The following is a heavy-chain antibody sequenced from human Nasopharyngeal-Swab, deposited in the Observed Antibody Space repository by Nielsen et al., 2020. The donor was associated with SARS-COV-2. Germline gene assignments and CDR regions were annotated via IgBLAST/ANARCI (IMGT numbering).Heavy chain of an antibody. Sequence: GESLKISCAASGFTSSSYAMHWVRQAPGKGLEWVAVISYDGSNKYYADSVKGRFTISRDNFKNTLYLQMNSLRAEDTAVYYCASAYGGSYWYFDLWGRGTLVTVSS. D-gene: IGHD4-23*01. CDR1: GFTSSSYA. J-gene: IGHJ2*01. V-gene: IGHV3-30-3*01. CDR2: ISYDGSNK. CDR3: ASAYGGSYWYFDL.